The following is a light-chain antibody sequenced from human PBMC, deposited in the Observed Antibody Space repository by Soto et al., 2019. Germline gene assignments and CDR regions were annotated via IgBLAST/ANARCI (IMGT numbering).Light chain of an antibody. CDR2: DNN. V-gene: IGLV1-44*01. CDR1: SSNIGSNP. J-gene: IGLJ7*01. CDR3: ATWDDSLNGYAV. Sequence: QSVLTQPPSASGTPGQSVTLFCSGGSSNIGSNPVNWYQQLPGAAPKLLIFDNNLRPSGVTGRFSGSKSGTSASLAISGLQPEDEADYYCATWDDSLNGYAVFGGGTQLTVL.